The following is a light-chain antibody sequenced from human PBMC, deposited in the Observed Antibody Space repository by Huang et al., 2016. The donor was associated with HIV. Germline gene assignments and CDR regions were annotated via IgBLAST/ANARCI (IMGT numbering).Light chain of an antibody. CDR3: QQTSSVPLT. CDR1: QTISTF. Sequence: DIQMTQSPSSLSASVGDRISITCRASQTISTFLNWYQQKPGKAPKRLIYAASNCQSGVSSRFSGTGSGTLFTLTVTGLLPDDFATYFCQQTSSVPLTFGGGTKVEMK. V-gene: IGKV1-39*01. CDR2: AAS. J-gene: IGKJ4*01.